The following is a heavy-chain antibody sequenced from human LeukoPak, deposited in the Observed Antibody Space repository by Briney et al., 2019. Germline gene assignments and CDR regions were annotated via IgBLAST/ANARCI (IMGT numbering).Heavy chain of an antibody. V-gene: IGHV4-59*08. CDR1: GGSISSYS. J-gene: IGHJ3*02. Sequence: SETLSLTCSVSGGSISSYSWSWIRQPPGKGLEWIGYLYESGTTNYKASLKSRVTMSVDTSKNHFSLRLTSVTAADTAVYYCATQELVPPALNAFDIWGQGTLVTVSS. D-gene: IGHD6-6*01. CDR3: ATQELVPPALNAFDI. CDR2: LYESGTT.